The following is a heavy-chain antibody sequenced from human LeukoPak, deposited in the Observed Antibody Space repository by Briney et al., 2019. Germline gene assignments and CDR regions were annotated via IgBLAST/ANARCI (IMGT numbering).Heavy chain of an antibody. V-gene: IGHV1-18*01. CDR2: ISAYNGNT. J-gene: IGHJ4*02. D-gene: IGHD3-22*01. CDR1: GYTFTSYG. Sequence: ASVKVSCKASGYTFTSYGISWVRQAPGQGLEWMGWISAYNGNTNYAQKLQGRVTMTTDTSTSTAHMELRSLRSDDTAVYYCAREGTMIPSDYWGQGTLVTVSS. CDR3: AREGTMIPSDY.